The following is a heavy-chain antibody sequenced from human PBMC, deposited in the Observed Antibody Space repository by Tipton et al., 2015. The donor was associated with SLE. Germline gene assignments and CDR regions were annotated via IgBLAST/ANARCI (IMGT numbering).Heavy chain of an antibody. Sequence: GSLRLSCTASGFTLNNYHMHWVRRGPGNGLEWVSGITTAGDTYYLDSVKGRFTISRETAKNSLYLQMDSLRAGDTAVYYCVRRRNYLDVWGTGTTAIVSS. D-gene: IGHD3-10*01. V-gene: IGHV3-13*01. CDR2: ITTAGDT. J-gene: IGHJ6*03. CDR3: VRRRNYLDV. CDR1: GFTLNNYH.